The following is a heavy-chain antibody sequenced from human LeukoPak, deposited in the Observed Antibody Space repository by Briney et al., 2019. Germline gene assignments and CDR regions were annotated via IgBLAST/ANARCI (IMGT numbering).Heavy chain of an antibody. CDR2: ISSDSGTI. CDR3: ARAAQPGFDP. Sequence: GGSLRVSCGASGLTFSSYSMNWVRQAPGKGLEWVPYISSDSGTIYQADSVKGRFTISRDNAKNSLYLQMDSLRAEDTAVYHCARAAQPGFDPWGQGTLVIVSS. D-gene: IGHD1-14*01. J-gene: IGHJ5*02. V-gene: IGHV3-48*01. CDR1: GLTFSSYS.